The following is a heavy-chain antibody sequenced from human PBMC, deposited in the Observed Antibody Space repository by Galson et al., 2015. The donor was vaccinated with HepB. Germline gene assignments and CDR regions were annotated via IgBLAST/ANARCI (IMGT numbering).Heavy chain of an antibody. CDR3: ARVPHYGGQRPDY. Sequence: SLRLSCAASGFTFSSYSMNWVRQAPGKGLEWVSYISSSSSTIYYADSVKGRFTISRDNAKNSLYLQMNSLRDEDTAVYYCARVPHYGGQRPDYWGQGTLVTVSS. CDR2: ISSSSSTI. CDR1: GFTFSSYS. D-gene: IGHD4-23*01. J-gene: IGHJ4*02. V-gene: IGHV3-48*02.